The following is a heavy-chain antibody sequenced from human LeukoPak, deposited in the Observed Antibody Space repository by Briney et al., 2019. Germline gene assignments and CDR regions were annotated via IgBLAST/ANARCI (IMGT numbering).Heavy chain of an antibody. CDR2: INPNSGGT. D-gene: IGHD3-10*01. V-gene: IGHV1-2*02. CDR3: ARDSPYGSGSAEVCFDY. CDR1: GYTFTGHY. J-gene: IGHJ4*02. Sequence: ASVKVSCKASGYTFTGHYMHWVRQAPGQGLEWMGWINPNSGGTKYAQKFQGRVTLTRDTSISTAYMDLSRLRYDDTAVYFCARDSPYGSGSAEVCFDYWGQGTLVTVSS.